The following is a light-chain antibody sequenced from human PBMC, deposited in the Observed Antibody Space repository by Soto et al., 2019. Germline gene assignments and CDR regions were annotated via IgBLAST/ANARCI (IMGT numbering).Light chain of an antibody. CDR2: EVS. V-gene: IGLV2-14*01. Sequence: QSALTQPASVSGSPGQSITISCTGTSSDVGGYNYVSWYQQYPGKAPKLIIYEVSNRPSGISNRFSGSKSGNMASLTISGLQAEDEAHYYCNSYTGSATRVFGGGTKLTVL. CDR1: SSDVGGYNY. J-gene: IGLJ3*02. CDR3: NSYTGSATRV.